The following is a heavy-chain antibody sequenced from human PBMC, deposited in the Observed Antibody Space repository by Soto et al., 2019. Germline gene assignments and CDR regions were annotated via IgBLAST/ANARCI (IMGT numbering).Heavy chain of an antibody. CDR1: GFTFSSYA. CDR2: ISVSGGST. Sequence: GGSLSLSCAASGFTFSSYAMSWVRQAPGKGLEWVSAISVSGGSTYYADSVKGRFTISRDNSKNTLYLQMNSLRAEDTAVYYCAKDPGYSYGFPYYYGMDVWGQGTTVTVSS. D-gene: IGHD5-18*01. V-gene: IGHV3-23*01. CDR3: AKDPGYSYGFPYYYGMDV. J-gene: IGHJ6*02.